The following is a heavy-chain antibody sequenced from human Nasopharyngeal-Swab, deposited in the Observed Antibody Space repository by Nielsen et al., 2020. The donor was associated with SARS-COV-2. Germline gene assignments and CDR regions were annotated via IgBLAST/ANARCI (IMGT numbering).Heavy chain of an antibody. J-gene: IGHJ6*03. CDR3: ARGPIFLYYMDV. Sequence: SETLSLTCTVSGGSISSYYWSWIRQPPGKGLEWIGYIFHSGSTNYNPSLKSRVTISVDTSKNQFSLRLSSVTAADTAVYYCARGPIFLYYMDVWGKGTTVTVSS. D-gene: IGHD3-9*01. CDR2: IFHSGST. V-gene: IGHV4-59*01. CDR1: GGSISSYY.